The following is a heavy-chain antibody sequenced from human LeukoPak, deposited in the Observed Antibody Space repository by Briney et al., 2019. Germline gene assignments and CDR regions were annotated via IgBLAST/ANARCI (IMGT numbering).Heavy chain of an antibody. CDR1: GFTFDDYG. V-gene: IGHV4-34*01. CDR3: ARAPRSKPDY. D-gene: IGHD4-11*01. CDR2: INHSGST. Sequence: GSLRLSCAASGFTFDDYGMSWIRQPPGKGLEWIGEINHSGSTNYNPSLKSRVTISVDTSKNQFSLKLSSVTAADTAVYYCARAPRSKPDYWGQGTLVTVSS. J-gene: IGHJ4*02.